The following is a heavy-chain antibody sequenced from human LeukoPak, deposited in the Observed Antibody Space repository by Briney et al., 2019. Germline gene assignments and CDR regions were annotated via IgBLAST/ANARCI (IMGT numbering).Heavy chain of an antibody. CDR1: GGSISNYY. CDR2: IYYSGST. D-gene: IGHD4-23*01. CDR3: ARHYLRWDSNFDY. J-gene: IGHJ4*02. V-gene: IGHV4-59*08. Sequence: RPSETLSLTCTVSGGSISNYYRSWIRQPPGKGLEWIGYIYYSGSTNYNPSLKSRVTISVDTSKNQFSLKLSSVTAADTAVYYCARHYLRWDSNFDYWGQGTLVTVSS.